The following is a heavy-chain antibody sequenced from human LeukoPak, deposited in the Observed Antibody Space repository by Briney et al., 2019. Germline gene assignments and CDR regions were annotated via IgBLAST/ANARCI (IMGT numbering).Heavy chain of an antibody. CDR3: ARDQEAFDY. V-gene: IGHV1-46*01. CDR2: ICPRDGST. Sequence: ASVTVSCKASGYSFTSNYIHWVRQAPGQGLEWMGMICPRDGSTSYAQKFQGRVTVTRDTSTSTVHMELSGLRSEDTAVYYCARDQEAFDYWGQGTLVTVSS. CDR1: GYSFTSNY. J-gene: IGHJ4*02.